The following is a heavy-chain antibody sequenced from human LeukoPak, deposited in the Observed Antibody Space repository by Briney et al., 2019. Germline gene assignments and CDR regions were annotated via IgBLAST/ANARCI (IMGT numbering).Heavy chain of an antibody. CDR1: GFTFSSYS. CDR3: ARASDIVLMVYAVYYGMDV. Sequence: PGGSLRLSCAASGFTFSSYSMNWVRQAPGKGLEWVPSISSSSSYIYYADSVKGRFTISRDNAKNSLYLQMNSLRAEDTAVYYCARASDIVLMVYAVYYGMDVWGQGTTVTVSS. J-gene: IGHJ6*02. D-gene: IGHD2-8*01. CDR2: ISSSSSYI. V-gene: IGHV3-21*01.